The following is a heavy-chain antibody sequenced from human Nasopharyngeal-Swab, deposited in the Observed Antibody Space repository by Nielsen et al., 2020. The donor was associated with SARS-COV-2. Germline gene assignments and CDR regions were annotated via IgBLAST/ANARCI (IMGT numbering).Heavy chain of an antibody. D-gene: IGHD3-3*01. V-gene: IGHV4-59*08. CDR3: AGTSITIFGNWFDP. CDR2: IYYSGST. J-gene: IGHJ5*02. Sequence: SETLSLTCTVSGGSISSYYWGWIRQPPGKGLEWIGYIYYSGSTNYNPSLKSRVTISVDTSKNQFSLKLSSVTAADTAVYYCAGTSITIFGNWFDPWGQGTLVTVSS. CDR1: GGSISSYY.